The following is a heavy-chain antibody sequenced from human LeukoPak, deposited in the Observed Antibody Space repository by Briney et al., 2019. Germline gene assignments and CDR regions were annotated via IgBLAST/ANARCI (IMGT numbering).Heavy chain of an antibody. CDR2: ISSFSGTI. CDR1: GITFSSYS. D-gene: IGHD3-16*01. Sequence: PGGSLRLSCVASGITFSSYSMNWVRQAPGKGLEWVSYISSFSGTINYADSVKGRFNISRDNAKNSLYLQMNSLRAEDTAVYYCARDQGGLGYWGQGTLVTVSS. CDR3: ARDQGGLGY. V-gene: IGHV3-48*01. J-gene: IGHJ4*02.